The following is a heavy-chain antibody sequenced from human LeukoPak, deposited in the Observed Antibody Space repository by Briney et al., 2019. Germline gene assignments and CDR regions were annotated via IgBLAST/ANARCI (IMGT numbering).Heavy chain of an antibody. J-gene: IGHJ4*02. CDR3: ARARYSSSWYFFDY. CDR1: GGSISSSSYY. CDR2: IYYGGST. V-gene: IGHV4-39*07. D-gene: IGHD6-13*01. Sequence: PSETLSLTCTVSGGSISSSSYYWGWIRQPPGKGLEWIGSIYYGGSTYYNPSLKSRVTISVDTSKNQFSLKLSSVTAADTAVYYCARARYSSSWYFFDYWGQGTLVTVSS.